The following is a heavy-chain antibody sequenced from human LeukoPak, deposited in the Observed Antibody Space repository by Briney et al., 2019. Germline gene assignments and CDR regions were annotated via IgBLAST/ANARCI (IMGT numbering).Heavy chain of an antibody. CDR1: GFTFSSHR. CDR2: ISSSGSTM. Sequence: ESLRPSCAASGFTFSSHRMKWVRQAPGKGLEWVSYISSSGSTMDYADSVKGRFTISRDNAKNSLYLQMNSLRAEDTAVYYCAGRFDYWGQGTLVTVSS. J-gene: IGHJ4*02. CDR3: AGRFDY. V-gene: IGHV3-48*01.